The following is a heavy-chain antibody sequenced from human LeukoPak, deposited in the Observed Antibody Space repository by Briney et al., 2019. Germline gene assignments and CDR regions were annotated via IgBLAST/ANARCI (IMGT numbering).Heavy chain of an antibody. J-gene: IGHJ4*02. Sequence: RGSLRLSCAASGFTFSTYGMHWVRQAPGKGLEWVAFVYYDGSNKYYADSVQGRFTISRDNSKNTLSLQMNSLRTEDTAVYYCAKKYSYGIDSWGQGTLVTVSS. CDR2: VYYDGSNK. V-gene: IGHV3-30*02. D-gene: IGHD2-15*01. CDR1: GFTFSTYG. CDR3: AKKYSYGIDS.